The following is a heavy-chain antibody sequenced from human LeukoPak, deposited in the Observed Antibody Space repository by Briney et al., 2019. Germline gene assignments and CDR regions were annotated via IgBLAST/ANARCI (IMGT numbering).Heavy chain of an antibody. CDR1: GYSFTTYW. V-gene: IGHV5-51*01. Sequence: GESLKISCKASGYSFTTYWIGWVRQMPGKGLEWMGIFYPGDSDTRYSPSFQGQVTISADKSISTAYLQWSSLKASDTAMYYCARRRFNYYSSGYYPFDYWGQGTLVTVSS. CDR3: ARRRFNYYSSGYYPFDY. D-gene: IGHD3-22*01. CDR2: FYPGDSDT. J-gene: IGHJ4*02.